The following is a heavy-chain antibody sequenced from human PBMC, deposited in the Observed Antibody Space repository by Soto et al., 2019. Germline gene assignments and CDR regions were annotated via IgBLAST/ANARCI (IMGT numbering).Heavy chain of an antibody. CDR3: ARRSKWFYYDSSGPFDY. V-gene: IGHV4-34*01. J-gene: IGHJ4*02. Sequence: SETLSLTCAVYGGSFSGYYWSWIRQPPGKGLEWIGEINHSGSTNYNPSLKSRVTISVDTSKNQFSLKLSSVTAADTAVYYCARRSKWFYYDSSGPFDYWGQGTLVTVSS. D-gene: IGHD3-22*01. CDR1: GGSFSGYY. CDR2: INHSGST.